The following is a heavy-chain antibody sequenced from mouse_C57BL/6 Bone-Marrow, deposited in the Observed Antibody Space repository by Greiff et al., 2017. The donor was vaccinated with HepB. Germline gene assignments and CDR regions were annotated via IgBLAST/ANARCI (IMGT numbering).Heavy chain of an antibody. V-gene: IGHV1-59*01. Sequence: VQLQQPGAELVRPGTSVKLSCKASGYTFTSYWMHWVKQRPGQGLEWIGVIDPSDSYTNYNQKFKGKATLTVDTSSSTAYMQLSSLPSEDSAVYCCARSGTNWDWFAYWGQGTLVTVSA. J-gene: IGHJ3*01. CDR1: GYTFTSYW. D-gene: IGHD4-1*02. CDR3: ARSGTNWDWFAY. CDR2: IDPSDSYT.